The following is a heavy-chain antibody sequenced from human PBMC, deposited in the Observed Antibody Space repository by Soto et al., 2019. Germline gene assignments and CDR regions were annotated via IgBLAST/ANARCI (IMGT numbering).Heavy chain of an antibody. CDR3: VKDPVSGGLGGAWFDY. CDR1: GFTFSNYA. V-gene: IGHV3-23*01. D-gene: IGHD2-21*02. CDR2: MSGNGDRI. J-gene: IGHJ4*02. Sequence: EVQLLESGGGLVQPGGSLRLSCGVSGFTFSNYAMTWVRQAPGKGLEWVSLMSGNGDRIRYADSVKGRFTISRDNSKNTLYLQMNSLRLEDTAVYYCVKDPVSGGLGGAWFDYWGQGALVTVSS.